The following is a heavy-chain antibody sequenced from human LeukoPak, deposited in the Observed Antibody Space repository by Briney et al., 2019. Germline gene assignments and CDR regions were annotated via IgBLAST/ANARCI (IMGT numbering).Heavy chain of an antibody. V-gene: IGHV4-59*08. CDR3: ATRGY. Sequence: PSATLSLTCTVSGGPISSDYWQWIRQPPGKGLVWIGYIYNSGSNNYNPSLKSRVTISIDTSKNQFSLKLTSVTAADTAVYYCATRGYWGQETPVTVSS. J-gene: IGHJ4*01. CDR2: IYNSGSN. CDR1: GGPISSDY. D-gene: IGHD3-10*01.